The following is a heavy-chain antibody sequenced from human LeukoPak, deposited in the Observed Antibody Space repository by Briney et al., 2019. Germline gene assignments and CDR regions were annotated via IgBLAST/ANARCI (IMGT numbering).Heavy chain of an antibody. J-gene: IGHJ4*02. Sequence: GRSLRLSCAASGFTFSSYGMHWVRQAPGKGLEWVAVISYDGSNKYYADSVKGRFTISRDNSKNTLYLQMNSLRAEDTAVYYCAKEGSSGYYYQSGPLDYWGQGTLVTVSS. D-gene: IGHD3-22*01. CDR2: ISYDGSNK. CDR1: GFTFSSYG. CDR3: AKEGSSGYYYQSGPLDY. V-gene: IGHV3-30*18.